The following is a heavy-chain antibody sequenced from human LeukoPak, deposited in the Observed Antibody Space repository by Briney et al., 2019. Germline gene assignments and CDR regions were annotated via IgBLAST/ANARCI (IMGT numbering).Heavy chain of an antibody. J-gene: IGHJ3*02. D-gene: IGHD1-14*01. CDR3: ARDKAEDAFDI. Sequence: GGSLRLSCAASGFTFSSYSMNWVRQAPGKGLEWVSSISSSSSYIYYADSVKGRFTISRDNAKNSLYLQMDSLRAKDTAVYYCARDKAEDAFDIWGQGTMVTVSS. V-gene: IGHV3-21*01. CDR1: GFTFSSYS. CDR2: ISSSSSYI.